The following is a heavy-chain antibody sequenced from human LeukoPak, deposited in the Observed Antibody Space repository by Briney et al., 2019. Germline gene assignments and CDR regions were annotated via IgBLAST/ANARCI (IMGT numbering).Heavy chain of an antibody. J-gene: IGHJ4*02. CDR1: GFTFDNYA. CDR3: AKDLPFDY. Sequence: GGSLRLSCAASGFTFDNYAMSWVRQTPGKGLEWVSGIGGSGDDTSYADSVKGRFTVSRDNSKNTLYLQMNSLRAEDTAIYYCAKDLPFDYWGQGTLVTVSS. CDR2: IGGSGDDT. V-gene: IGHV3-23*01.